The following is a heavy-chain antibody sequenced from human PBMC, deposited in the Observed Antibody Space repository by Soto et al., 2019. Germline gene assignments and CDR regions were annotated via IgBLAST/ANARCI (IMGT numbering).Heavy chain of an antibody. Sequence: GGSLRLSCAASGFTFSSYAMHWVRQAPGKGLEWVAVISYDGSNKYYADSVKGRFTISRDNSKNTLYLQMNSLRAEDTAVYYCARDRAVDTAMGDAFDIWGQGTMVTVSS. CDR2: ISYDGSNK. D-gene: IGHD5-18*01. V-gene: IGHV3-30-3*01. CDR3: ARDRAVDTAMGDAFDI. CDR1: GFTFSSYA. J-gene: IGHJ3*02.